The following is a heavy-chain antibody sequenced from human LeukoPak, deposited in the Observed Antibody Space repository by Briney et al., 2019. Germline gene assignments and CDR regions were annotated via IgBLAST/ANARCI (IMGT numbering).Heavy chain of an antibody. CDR2: ISGSGGST. CDR1: GFTFSSYA. Sequence: GGSLRLSCAASGFTFSSYAMSWVRQAPGKGLEWVSAISGSGGSTYYADSVKGRFTISRDNSKNTLYLQMNSLRAEDTAVYYRASRPEWLIPNNWVEPWGQGTLVNV. CDR3: ASRPEWLIPNNWVEP. D-gene: IGHD3-22*01. J-gene: IGHJ5*02. V-gene: IGHV3-23*01.